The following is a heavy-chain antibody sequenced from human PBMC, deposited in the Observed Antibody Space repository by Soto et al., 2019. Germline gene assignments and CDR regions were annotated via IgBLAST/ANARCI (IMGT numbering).Heavy chain of an antibody. CDR2: VSFDSKNK. Sequence: GGSLRLSCGGSGFSFESYGMHWVRQAPGKGLEWVSTVSFDSKNKYYIDSVEVRFTISRDNSKKMLSLQMTSLRNEDTAVYYCAKESVEATHIYYGMHXWGPGTTVTVS. CDR1: GFSFESYG. D-gene: IGHD2-21*01. V-gene: IGHV3-30*18. CDR3: AKESVEATHIYYGMHX. J-gene: IGHJ6*02.